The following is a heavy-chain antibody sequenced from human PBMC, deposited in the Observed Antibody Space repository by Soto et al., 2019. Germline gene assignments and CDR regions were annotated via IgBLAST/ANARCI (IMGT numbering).Heavy chain of an antibody. CDR1: GGSVSSGVYY. CDR3: ARRALPQCINGVCYKDGFWDY. V-gene: IGHV4-31*03. Sequence: PSETLSLTCTVSGGSVSSGVYYWSWIGHHPGTGLEWIGYIYYSGTTYFNPSLKSRASISLDTSKNEFSLKLTSVTAADTAVYYCARRALPQCINGVCYKDGFWDYWGQGALVTVSS. J-gene: IGHJ4*02. CDR2: IYYSGTT. D-gene: IGHD2-8*01.